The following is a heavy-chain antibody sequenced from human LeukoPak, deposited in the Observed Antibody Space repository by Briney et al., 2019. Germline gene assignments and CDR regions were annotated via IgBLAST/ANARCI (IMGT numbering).Heavy chain of an antibody. CDR3: ARGPGRVAAPATGSFDV. Sequence: GGSLRLSCAASGFTFSSYTMHWVRQAPGKGLEWVANIKQDGSERYYLDSVKVRFTISRDDAKNSLYLQLNSLRAEDTAFYYCARGPGRVAAPATGSFDVWGQGTMVTVSS. J-gene: IGHJ3*01. CDR1: GFTFSSYT. V-gene: IGHV3-7*03. D-gene: IGHD3-9*01. CDR2: IKQDGSER.